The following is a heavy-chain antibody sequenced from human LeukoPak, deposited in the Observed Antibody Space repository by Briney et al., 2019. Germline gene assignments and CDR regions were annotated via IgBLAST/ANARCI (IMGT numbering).Heavy chain of an antibody. V-gene: IGHV3-43D*04. D-gene: IGHD2-2*01. CDR3: AKDNSCSSTSCYAGGFYYYYYGMDV. CDR1: GFTFDDYA. Sequence: GGSLRLLCAASGFTFDDYAMHWVRQAPGKGLEWVSLISWDGGSTFYADSVEGRFTISRDNSKNSLYLQMNSLRAEDTALYYCAKDNSCSSTSCYAGGFYYYYYGMDVWGKGTTVTVSS. J-gene: IGHJ6*04. CDR2: ISWDGGST.